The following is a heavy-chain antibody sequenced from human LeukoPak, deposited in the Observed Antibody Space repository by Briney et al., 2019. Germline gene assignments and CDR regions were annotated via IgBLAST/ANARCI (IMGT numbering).Heavy chain of an antibody. D-gene: IGHD5-24*01. CDR2: IYYSGRT. J-gene: IGHJ5*02. CDR3: ARFTPQGYGWGGYNRFDP. V-gene: IGHV4-59*01. CDR1: GGSISSYY. Sequence: SETLSLTCTVSGGSISSYYWNWIRQPPGKGLEWIGYIYYSGRTNYNPSLKSRVTISVDTSKNQFSLNRTSVTAADTAVYYCARFTPQGYGWGGYNRFDPWGQGTLVTVSS.